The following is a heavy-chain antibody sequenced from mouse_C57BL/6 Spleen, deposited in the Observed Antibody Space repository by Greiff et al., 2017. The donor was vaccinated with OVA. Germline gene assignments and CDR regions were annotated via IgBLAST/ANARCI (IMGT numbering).Heavy chain of an antibody. D-gene: IGHD1-1*01. V-gene: IGHV5-17*01. J-gene: IGHJ2*01. Sequence: EVKLLESGGGLVKPGGSLKLSCAASGFTFSDYGMHWVRQAPEKGLEWVAYISSGSSTIYYADTVKGRFTISRDNAKNTLFLQMTSLRSEDTAMYYCAREWNYGSRRFYFDYWGQGTTLTVSS. CDR1: GFTFSDYG. CDR3: AREWNYGSRRFYFDY. CDR2: ISSGSSTI.